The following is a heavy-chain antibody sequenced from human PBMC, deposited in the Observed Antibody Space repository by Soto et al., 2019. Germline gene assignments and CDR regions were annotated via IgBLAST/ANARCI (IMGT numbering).Heavy chain of an antibody. V-gene: IGHV6-1*01. J-gene: IGHJ4*02. D-gene: IGHD5-18*01. Sequence: QVQLQQSGPGLVKPSQTLSLTCAISGDSVSSNSATWNWIRQSPSRGLEWLGRTYYRSKWYNEYAVSLQSRITTTPHTSKNQFSLQMNSVTPEDTGAYYCARGAYTYSRPFDYCGERALGSVSS. CDR2: TYYRSKWYN. CDR3: ARGAYTYSRPFDY. CDR1: GDSVSSNSAT.